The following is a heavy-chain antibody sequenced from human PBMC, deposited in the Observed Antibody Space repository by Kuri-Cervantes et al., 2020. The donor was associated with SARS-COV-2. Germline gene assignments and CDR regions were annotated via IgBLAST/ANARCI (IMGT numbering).Heavy chain of an antibody. Sequence: GESLKISCEVFGFLFSASAIHWVRQASGKGLEWVGRVRGKANNYATAYAASVKGRITISRDDSKNMANLQMNSLKTEDTAVYYCTTLIDYWGQGALVTVSS. V-gene: IGHV3-73*01. J-gene: IGHJ4*02. CDR1: GFLFSASA. CDR3: TTLIDY. CDR2: VRGKANNYAT.